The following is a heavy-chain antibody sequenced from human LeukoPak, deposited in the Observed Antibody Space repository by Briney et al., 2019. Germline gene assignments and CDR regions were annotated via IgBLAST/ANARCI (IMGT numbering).Heavy chain of an antibody. J-gene: IGHJ4*02. Sequence: GASVKVSCKASGYTFTNHGITWVRQAPGQGLEWMGWISAYNGHTSYAQKFQGRVTMTTDTSTGTAYMELRSLRSDDTAVYYCARLGDSSGWPNYWGQGTLVTVSS. CDR1: GYTFTNHG. CDR3: ARLGDSSGWPNY. CDR2: ISAYNGHT. V-gene: IGHV1-18*01. D-gene: IGHD6-19*01.